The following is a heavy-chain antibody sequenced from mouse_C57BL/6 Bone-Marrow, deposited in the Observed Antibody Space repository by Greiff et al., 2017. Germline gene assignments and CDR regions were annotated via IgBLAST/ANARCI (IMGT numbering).Heavy chain of an antibody. CDR2: ISNLAYSI. Sequence: EVQLVESGGGLVQPGGSLKLSCAASGFTFSDYGMAWVRQAPRKGPEWVAFISNLAYSIYYADTVTGRFPISRENAKNTLYLEMSSLRSEDTAMYYCAKGDWFAYWGQGTLVTVSA. CDR1: GFTFSDYG. CDR3: AKGDWFAY. J-gene: IGHJ3*01. V-gene: IGHV5-15*01.